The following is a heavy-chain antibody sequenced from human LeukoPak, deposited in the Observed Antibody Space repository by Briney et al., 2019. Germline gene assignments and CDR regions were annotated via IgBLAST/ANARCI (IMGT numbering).Heavy chain of an antibody. J-gene: IGHJ4*02. D-gene: IGHD6-13*01. Sequence: SETLSLTCSVFGRPFSGSYWIWFRQPPRQGLEWIGEINHSGSTNYNPSLKSRVTISVDTSKNQFSLKLSSVTAADTAVYYCARAIAAANYWGQGTLVTVSS. V-gene: IGHV4-34*01. CDR3: ARAIAAANY. CDR1: GRPFSGSY. CDR2: INHSGST.